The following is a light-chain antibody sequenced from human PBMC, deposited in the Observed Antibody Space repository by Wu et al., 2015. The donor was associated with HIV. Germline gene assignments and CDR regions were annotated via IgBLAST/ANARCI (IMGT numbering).Light chain of an antibody. V-gene: IGKV3-11*01. Sequence: EIVMTQFPATLSVSPGERVTLSCRASQSVDRYLAWYQLKPGQAPRLLIYDTSNRATGIPARFSGSGSGTDFTLTISSLEPEDFAVYYCQQRLNWPPVTFGQGTRLEIK. CDR2: DTS. CDR3: QQRLNWPPVT. CDR1: QSVDRY. J-gene: IGKJ5*01.